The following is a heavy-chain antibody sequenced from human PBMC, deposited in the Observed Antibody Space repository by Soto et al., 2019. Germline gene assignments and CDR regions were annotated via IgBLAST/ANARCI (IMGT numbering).Heavy chain of an antibody. J-gene: IGHJ6*02. CDR1: GFSLSDADVG. CDR2: ILSNDEE. V-gene: IGHV2-26*01. D-gene: IGHD2-15*01. Sequence: QVTLKESGPVLVKPTETLTLTCTVSGFSLSDADVGVAWIRQPPGKALEWLAHILSNDEEVFSSSLRTRLTISKDTSRSQVVLTMSNMDPVDTATYYCARIRGYCSGGSCYFYYFAMDVWGQGTTVTVS. CDR3: ARIRGYCSGGSCYFYYFAMDV.